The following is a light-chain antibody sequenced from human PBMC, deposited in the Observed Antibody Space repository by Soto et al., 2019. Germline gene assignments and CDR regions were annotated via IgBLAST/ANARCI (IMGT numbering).Light chain of an antibody. Sequence: EIVMTQSPATLSVSPGERATLSCRASQSVSSNLAWYQQKPGQAPRLLMFGASTRATGIPVRFSGSGSGTEFILTISSPQSEDFAVYYCQQYNDWPYTFGQGTKLEIK. CDR3: QQYNDWPYT. V-gene: IGKV3-15*01. J-gene: IGKJ2*01. CDR2: GAS. CDR1: QSVSSN.